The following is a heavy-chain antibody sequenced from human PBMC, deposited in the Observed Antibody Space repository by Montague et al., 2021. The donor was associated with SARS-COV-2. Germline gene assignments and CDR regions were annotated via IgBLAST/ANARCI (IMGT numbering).Heavy chain of an antibody. D-gene: IGHD3-22*01. CDR1: GGSISTYY. CDR2: IFTSGTA. V-gene: IGHV4-4*07. J-gene: IGHJ5*02. Sequence: SETLSLTCTVSGGSISTYYWSWIRQPAGKGLEWIGRIFTSGTASYSPSLKSRVTMAIDTSKNQFSLKVTSVTAADTAVYYCVKKKYYYDSGALYGWFDPWGQGALVTVSS. CDR3: VKKKYYYDSGALYGWFDP.